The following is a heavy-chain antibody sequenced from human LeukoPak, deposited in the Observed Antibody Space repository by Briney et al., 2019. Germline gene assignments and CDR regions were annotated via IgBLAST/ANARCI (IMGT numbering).Heavy chain of an antibody. CDR2: VHYTWNT. Sequence: SETLSLTCSVSGGSIGSYHWSWIRQPPGKGLEWIGHVHYTWNTKYNPSLTGRVSISLDRSKNQFSLSLTSVTAADTAVYYCARVASKGSMDVWGQGTTVTVSS. J-gene: IGHJ6*02. D-gene: IGHD5/OR15-5a*01. V-gene: IGHV4-59*01. CDR3: ARVASKGSMDV. CDR1: GGSIGSYH.